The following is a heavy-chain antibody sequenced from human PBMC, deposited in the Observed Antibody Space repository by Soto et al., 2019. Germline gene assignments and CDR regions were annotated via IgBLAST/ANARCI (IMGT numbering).Heavy chain of an antibody. V-gene: IGHV4-31*03. Sequence: SETLSLTCTVSGGSISSGGYYWSWIRQHPGKGLEWIGYIYYSGSTYYNPSLKSRVTISLDTSKNQFSLKLSSVTAADTAVYYCARSYYDILTGSPYFDYWGQGTLVTVSS. J-gene: IGHJ4*02. D-gene: IGHD3-9*01. CDR1: GGSISSGGYY. CDR3: ARSYYDILTGSPYFDY. CDR2: IYYSGST.